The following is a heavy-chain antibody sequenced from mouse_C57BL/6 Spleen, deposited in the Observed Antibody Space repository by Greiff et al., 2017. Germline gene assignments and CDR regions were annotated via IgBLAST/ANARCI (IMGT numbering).Heavy chain of an antibody. V-gene: IGHV3-6*01. CDR2: ISYDGSN. D-gene: IGHD2-3*01. J-gene: IGHJ4*01. Sequence: DVQLQASGPGLVKPSQSLSLTCSVTGYSITSGYSWNWIRQFPGNKLEWMGYISYDGSNNYNPSLKNRISITRDTSKNQFFLKVNSVTTEDTATYYCARDDGYYYAMDYWGQGTSVTVSS. CDR1: GYSITSGYS. CDR3: ARDDGYYYAMDY.